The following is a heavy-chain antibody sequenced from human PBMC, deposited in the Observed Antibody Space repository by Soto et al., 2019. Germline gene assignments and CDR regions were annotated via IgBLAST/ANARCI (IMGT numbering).Heavy chain of an antibody. CDR1: GYSFTSYA. CDR2: INAGNGNT. CDR3: ARVYCSSTSCYYYYGMDV. V-gene: IGHV1-3*01. J-gene: IGHJ6*02. D-gene: IGHD2-2*01. Sequence: QVQLVQSGAEVKKPGASVKVSCKASGYSFTSYAMHWVRQAPGQRLEWMGWINAGNGNTKYSQKFQGRVTITRDTSASTAYMELSSLRPEDTAVYYCARVYCSSTSCYYYYGMDVWGQGTTVTVSS.